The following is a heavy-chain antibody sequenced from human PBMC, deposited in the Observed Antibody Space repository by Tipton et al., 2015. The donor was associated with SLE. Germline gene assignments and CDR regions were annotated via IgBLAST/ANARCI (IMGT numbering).Heavy chain of an antibody. J-gene: IGHJ4*02. V-gene: IGHV4-34*01. CDR3: ASIRYYYDSDGYYSPFDY. D-gene: IGHD3-22*01. CDR2: INHSGSI. CDR1: GGSFSGYY. Sequence: LRLSCAVYGGSFSGYYWSWIRQPPGKGLEWIGEINHSGSINYNPSLKSRVTISVDTSKNQFSLKLSSVTAADTAVYYCASIRYYYDSDGYYSPFDYWGQGTLVPVSS.